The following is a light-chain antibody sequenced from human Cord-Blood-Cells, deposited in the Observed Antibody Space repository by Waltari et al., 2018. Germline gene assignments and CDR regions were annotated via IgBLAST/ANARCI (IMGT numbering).Light chain of an antibody. CDR1: QSVSSY. V-gene: IGKV3-11*01. Sequence: EIVLRQSPATLSLAPGERATLSRRASQSVSSYLAWYQQKPGQAPRLLIYDASNRATGIPARFSGSGSGTDFTLTISSLEPEDFAVYYCQQRSNWPPMYTFGQGTKLEIK. CDR3: QQRSNWPPMYT. J-gene: IGKJ2*01. CDR2: DAS.